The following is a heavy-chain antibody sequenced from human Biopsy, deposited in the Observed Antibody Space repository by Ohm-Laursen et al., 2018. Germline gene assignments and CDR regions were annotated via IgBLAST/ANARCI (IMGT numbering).Heavy chain of an antibody. CDR2: IYSSGGH. CDR1: GDSTNDYF. D-gene: IGHD6-19*01. Sequence: SVTLCLLCGVSGDSTNDYFRRWIRQPSGKALEWIGRIYSSGGHSYNPSLKSRIPMSLDTSNNQFSLTFASATAADTAVYYCARTPGKAVAGRFLDLWGRGTLVTVSS. V-gene: IGHV4-4*07. CDR3: ARTPGKAVAGRFLDL. J-gene: IGHJ2*01.